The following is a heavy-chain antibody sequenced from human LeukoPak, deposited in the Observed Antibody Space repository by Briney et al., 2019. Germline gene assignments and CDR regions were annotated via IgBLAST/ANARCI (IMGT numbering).Heavy chain of an antibody. V-gene: IGHV4-39*01. CDR2: IYDTGSI. CDR1: GDSIRSNNYY. Sequence: SETLSLTCTVSGDSIRSNNYYWGWIRQPPGKGLEWIGSIYDTGSIFYNPSLKSRVIISVDTSKNQFSLKLSSVTAADTAVYYCQSRFLEWLLDYWGQGTLVTVSS. D-gene: IGHD3-3*01. J-gene: IGHJ4*02. CDR3: QSRFLEWLLDY.